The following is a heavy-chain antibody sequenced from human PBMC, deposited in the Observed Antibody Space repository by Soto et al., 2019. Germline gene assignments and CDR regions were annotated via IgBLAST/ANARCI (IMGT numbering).Heavy chain of an antibody. CDR1: GGSFSGYX. V-gene: IGHV4-34*01. J-gene: IGHJ3*02. CDR3: ARGGGDYRDNDAFDI. Sequence: QVQLQQWGAGLLKPSETLSLTCAVYGGSFSGYXWSWIRQPPGKGLEWIGEINHSGSTNYNPSLKSRVTISVDTSKNQFSLKLSSVTAADTAVYYCARGGGDYRDNDAFDIWGQGTMVTVSS. CDR2: INHSGST. D-gene: IGHD4-4*01.